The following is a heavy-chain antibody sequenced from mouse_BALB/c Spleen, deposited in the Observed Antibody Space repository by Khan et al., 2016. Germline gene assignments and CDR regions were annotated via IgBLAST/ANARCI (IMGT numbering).Heavy chain of an antibody. D-gene: IGHD1-1*01. Sequence: EVELVESGGGLVKPGGSLKLSCAASGFTFSSYAMSWVRQTPEKRLEWVASISSGGNTFYPDSLKSRFTISRDNARNILYLQMSSLRSEDTAMYYFTRGVTTVVDYFDYWGQSTTLTVSS. CDR2: ISSGGNT. CDR1: GFTFSSYA. V-gene: IGHV5-6-5*01. J-gene: IGHJ2*01. CDR3: TRGVTTVVDYFDY.